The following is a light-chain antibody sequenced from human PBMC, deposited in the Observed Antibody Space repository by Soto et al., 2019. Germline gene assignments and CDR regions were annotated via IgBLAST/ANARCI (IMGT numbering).Light chain of an antibody. J-gene: IGKJ1*01. V-gene: IGKV1-39*01. CDR1: QSITTY. Sequence: DIQMAQSPSSLSASIGDRVTITCRASQSITTYLNWYQQKPGKAPNLLIYAASSLQGGVPSRFSGSGSGTDFTLTISSLQPEDFATYYRQQTYSTAWTFGQGTKVDIK. CDR3: QQTYSTAWT. CDR2: AAS.